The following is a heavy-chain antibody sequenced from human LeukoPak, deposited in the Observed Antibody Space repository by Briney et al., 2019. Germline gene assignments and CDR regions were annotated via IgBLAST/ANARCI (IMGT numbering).Heavy chain of an antibody. J-gene: IGHJ4*02. CDR3: ARRYCSGGSCYGNYYFDY. CDR1: GGSISSSSYY. Sequence: SETLSLTCTVSGGSISSSSYYWGWIRQPPGKGLEWIGSIYYSGSTYYNPSLKSRVTISVDTSKNQFSLKLSSVTAADTAVYYCARRYCSGGSCYGNYYFDYWGQGTLVTVSS. CDR2: IYYSGST. D-gene: IGHD2-15*01. V-gene: IGHV4-39*07.